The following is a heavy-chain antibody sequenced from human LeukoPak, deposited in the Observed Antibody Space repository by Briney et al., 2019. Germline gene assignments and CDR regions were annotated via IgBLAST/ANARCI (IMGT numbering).Heavy chain of an antibody. D-gene: IGHD2-21*02. Sequence: SETLSLTCTVSGGSISSSSYCWGWIRQPPGRGLEWIRSIYYSGSTYYNPSLKSRVTISVDTSKNRFSLKLSSVTAADTAVYYCARPGAYCGGDCYSFDYWGQGTLVTVSS. CDR1: GGSISSSSYC. CDR2: IYYSGST. V-gene: IGHV4-39*01. CDR3: ARPGAYCGGDCYSFDY. J-gene: IGHJ4*02.